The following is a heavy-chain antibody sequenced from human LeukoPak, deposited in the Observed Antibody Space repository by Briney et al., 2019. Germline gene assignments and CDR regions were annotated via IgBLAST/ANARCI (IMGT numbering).Heavy chain of an antibody. D-gene: IGHD6-13*01. Sequence: ASVKVSCKASGYTFTSYYMHWVRQAPGQGLEWMGIINPSGGSTSYAQKFQGRVTITADESTSTAYMELSSLRSEDTAVYYCARGTSRAYSSSWADYWGQRTLVTVSS. CDR2: INPSGGST. J-gene: IGHJ4*02. CDR1: GYTFTSYY. CDR3: ARGTSRAYSSSWADY. V-gene: IGHV1-46*01.